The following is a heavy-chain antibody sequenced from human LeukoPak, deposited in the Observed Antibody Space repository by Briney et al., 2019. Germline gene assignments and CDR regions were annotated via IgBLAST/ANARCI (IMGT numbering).Heavy chain of an antibody. CDR2: IRYDGSNK. J-gene: IGHJ4*02. D-gene: IGHD3-10*01. CDR3: AKETYGSGSYYRLPSDY. V-gene: IGHV3-30*02. CDR1: GFTFSSYG. Sequence: GGSLRLSCAASGFTFSSYGMHWVRQAPGKGLEWVAFIRYDGSNKYYADSVKGRFTISRGNSKNTLYLQMNSLRAEDTAVYYCAKETYGSGSYYRLPSDYWGQGTLVTVSS.